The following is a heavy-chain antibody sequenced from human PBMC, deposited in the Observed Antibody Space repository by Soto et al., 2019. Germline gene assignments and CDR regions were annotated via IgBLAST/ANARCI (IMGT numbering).Heavy chain of an antibody. D-gene: IGHD3-22*01. CDR3: ARIRYYYDSSGYSPFDY. CDR1: GFSLSTSGMC. Sequence: SGPTLVNPTQTLTLTCTFSGFSLSTSGMCVSWIRQPPGKALEWLALIDWDDDKYYSTSLKTRLTISKDTSKNQVVLTMTNMDPVHTATYYCARIRYYYDSSGYSPFDYWGQGTLVTVSS. V-gene: IGHV2-70*01. J-gene: IGHJ4*02. CDR2: IDWDDDK.